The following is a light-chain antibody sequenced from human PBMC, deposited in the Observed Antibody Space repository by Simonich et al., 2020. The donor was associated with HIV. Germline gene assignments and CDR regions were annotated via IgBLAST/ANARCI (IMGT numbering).Light chain of an antibody. Sequence: QSALTQPASVSGSPGQSITISCTGTSSVVGGYNYVSWYQQHPGKAPKLIIYVVTNRPSGVSNLFSGFNAGNTASLTISGLQAEDEADYYCSSYTSSSTWVFGGGTKLTVL. CDR3: SSYTSSSTWV. V-gene: IGLV2-14*03. CDR1: SSVVGGYNY. J-gene: IGLJ3*02. CDR2: VVT.